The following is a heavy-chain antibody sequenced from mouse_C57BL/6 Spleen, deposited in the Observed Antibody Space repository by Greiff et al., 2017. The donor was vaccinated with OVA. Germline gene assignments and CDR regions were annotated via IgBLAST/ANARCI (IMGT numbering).Heavy chain of an antibody. CDR2: SRNKANDYTT. D-gene: IGHD2-3*01. CDR3: ARDLDGYYGAMDY. V-gene: IGHV7-1*01. Sequence: EVQRVESGGGLVQSGRSLRLSCATSGFTFSDFYMEWVRQAPGKGLEWIAASRNKANDYTTEYSASVKGRFIVSRDTSQSILYRQMNALRAEDTAIYYCARDLDGYYGAMDYWGQGTSVTVSS. CDR1: GFTFSDFY. J-gene: IGHJ4*01.